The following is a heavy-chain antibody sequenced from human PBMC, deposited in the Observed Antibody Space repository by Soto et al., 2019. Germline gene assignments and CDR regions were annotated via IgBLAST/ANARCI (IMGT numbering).Heavy chain of an antibody. Sequence: GGSLRLSCAASGFTFSNAWMSWVRQAPGKGLEWVGRIKSKTDGGTTGYAAPVKGRFTISRDDSKNTLYPQMNSLKTEDTAVYYCTTDGGIVVVPARYYYYGMDVWGQGTTVTVSS. V-gene: IGHV3-15*01. CDR3: TTDGGIVVVPARYYYYGMDV. CDR2: IKSKTDGGTT. D-gene: IGHD2-2*01. J-gene: IGHJ6*02. CDR1: GFTFSNAW.